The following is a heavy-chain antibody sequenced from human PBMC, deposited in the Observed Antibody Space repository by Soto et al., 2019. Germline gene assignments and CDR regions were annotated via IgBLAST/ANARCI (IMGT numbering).Heavy chain of an antibody. CDR3: VFGDCTSSSCSYYFYGLDV. V-gene: IGHV1-69*01. CDR2: ILPIFGSP. Sequence: QLQLVQSGAEVKKPGSSVKVSCKASGGNFRRYAISWVRHAPGQGLEWMGGILPIFGSPSHAQKFRDRVTITADESTSTAYLELTSLTSEDTAIYYCVFGDCTSSSCSYYFYGLDVWGQGTTVTVSS. J-gene: IGHJ6*02. D-gene: IGHD2-2*01. CDR1: GGNFRRYA.